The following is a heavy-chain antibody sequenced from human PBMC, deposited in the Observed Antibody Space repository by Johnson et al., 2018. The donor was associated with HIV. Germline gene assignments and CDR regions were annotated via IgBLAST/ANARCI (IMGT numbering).Heavy chain of an antibody. V-gene: IGHV3-30-3*01. CDR3: GRDYDYDNSDQSGIDVFDV. D-gene: IGHD3-22*01. CDR2: ISYDGINK. CDR1: AFTLTNYA. Sequence: QVQLVESGGGVVQPGRSLRLSCAASAFTLTNYAIHWVRQAPGKGLDWVAIISYDGINKYYADSVKGRFTISRDNSENTAYLQMNGLTVEDTAMYYCGRDYDYDNSDQSGIDVFDVWGQGTKVTVSS. J-gene: IGHJ3*01.